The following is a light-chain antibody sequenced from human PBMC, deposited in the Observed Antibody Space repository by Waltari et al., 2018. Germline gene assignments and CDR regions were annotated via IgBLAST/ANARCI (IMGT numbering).Light chain of an antibody. CDR2: DKN. CDR3: HSRDASGVAGS. Sequence: SSELTQDPAVSVAMGQTVRITCQGDSLRSYYASWYQQRPGQARILVIYDKNNRPSGVPDRFSGSSSHNTGSLTITGAQAEDEASYYCHSRDASGVAGSFGGGTKLTVL. V-gene: IGLV3-19*01. J-gene: IGLJ2*01. CDR1: SLRSYY.